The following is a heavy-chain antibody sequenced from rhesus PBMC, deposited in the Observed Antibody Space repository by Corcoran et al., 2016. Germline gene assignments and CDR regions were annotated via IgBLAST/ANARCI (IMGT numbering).Heavy chain of an antibody. CDR3: ARVPNQYCSSTYCSSFLDY. D-gene: IGHD2-15*01. CDR2: IYWNDSK. V-gene: IGHV2-95*01. Sequence: QVTLKESGPALVKPTQTLTLTCTFSGFSISTTGTGVGWIRQPPGKALEWLASIYWNDSKYYSTSLKGRLTISKDTSKTQVVLTMTNMDPVDTATYYCARVPNQYCSSTYCSSFLDYWGQGVLVTVSS. J-gene: IGHJ4*01. CDR1: GFSISTTGTG.